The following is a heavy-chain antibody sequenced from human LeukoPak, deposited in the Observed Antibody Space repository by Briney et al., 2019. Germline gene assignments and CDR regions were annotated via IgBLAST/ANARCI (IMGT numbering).Heavy chain of an antibody. J-gene: IGHJ4*02. Sequence: SETLSLTCTVSGGSISGYYWSWIRQPPGKGLEWIGYINYSGSTNYNPSLTSRVTISLDTSKNQFSLKLSSVTAADTAVYYCARRRGDFWSDYYAFDYWGQGTLVTISS. V-gene: IGHV4-59*08. CDR2: INYSGST. D-gene: IGHD3-3*01. CDR1: GGSISGYY. CDR3: ARRRGDFWSDYYAFDY.